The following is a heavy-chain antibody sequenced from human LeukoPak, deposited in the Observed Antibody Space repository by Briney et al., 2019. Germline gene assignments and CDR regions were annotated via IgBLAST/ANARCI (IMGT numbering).Heavy chain of an antibody. CDR2: IYYSGST. D-gene: IGHD6-13*01. CDR1: GGSISSYY. CDR3: ARLVYSSSWYPIYYYYGMDV. V-gene: IGHV4-59*01. J-gene: IGHJ6*02. Sequence: SETLSLNCTVSGGSISSYYWSWIRQPPGKGLEWNGYIYYSGSTNYNPPLKSRVTISVDTSKNQFSLKLGSVTAADTAVYYCARLVYSSSWYPIYYYYGMDVWGQGTTVTVSS.